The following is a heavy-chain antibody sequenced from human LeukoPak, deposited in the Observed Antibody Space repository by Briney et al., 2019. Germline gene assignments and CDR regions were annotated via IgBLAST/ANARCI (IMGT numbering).Heavy chain of an antibody. V-gene: IGHV3-11*05. J-gene: IGHJ6*02. CDR1: EFSFSDYY. CDR2: ISSSSSDT. Sequence: GGSLRLSCTASEFSFSDYYMSWIRQAPGKGLEWVSYISSSSSDTDYADSVKGRFTISGDNAKNSLFLQMNSLRAEDTAVYYCARGHHGMEVWGRGTTVTVSS. CDR3: ARGHHGMEV.